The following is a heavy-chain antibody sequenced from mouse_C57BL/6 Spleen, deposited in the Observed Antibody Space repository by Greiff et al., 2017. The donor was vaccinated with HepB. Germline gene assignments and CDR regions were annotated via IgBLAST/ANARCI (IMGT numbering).Heavy chain of an antibody. J-gene: IGHJ1*03. CDR1: GYTFTDYN. D-gene: IGHD1-1*01. CDR2: INPNNGGT. Sequence: EVQLQQSGPELVKPGASVKIPCKASGYTFTDYNMDWVKQSHGKSLEWIGDINPNNGGTIYNQKFKGKATLTVDKSSSTAYMELRSLTSEDTAVYYCARGKRYYGSSFWYFDVWGTGTTVTVSS. CDR3: ARGKRYYGSSFWYFDV. V-gene: IGHV1-18*01.